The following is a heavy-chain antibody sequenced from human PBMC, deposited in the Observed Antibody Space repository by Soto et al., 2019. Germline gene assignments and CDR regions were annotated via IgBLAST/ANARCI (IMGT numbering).Heavy chain of an antibody. CDR3: ERVGWVQSDYGSGSHHNWFDP. D-gene: IGHD3-10*01. CDR2: ISAYNGNT. V-gene: IGHV1-18*04. Sequence: SVKVSCTASGYPFTSYGITWVRQAPGQGLEWMGWISAYNGNTNYAQKLQGRVTMTTDTSTSTAYMELRSLRSDETAVYYCERVGWVQSDYGSGSHHNWFDPWGQGTLVTVSS. CDR1: GYPFTSYG. J-gene: IGHJ5*02.